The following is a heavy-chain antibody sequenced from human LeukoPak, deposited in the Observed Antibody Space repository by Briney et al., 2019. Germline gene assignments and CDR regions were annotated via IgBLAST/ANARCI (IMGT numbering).Heavy chain of an antibody. D-gene: IGHD6-19*01. J-gene: IGHJ3*02. CDR2: ITGTADKT. V-gene: IGHV3-23*01. CDR3: ARRRGSRGWGAFDI. CDR1: GFTFTNYV. Sequence: GESLRLSCAASGFTFTNYVMNWVRQAPGKGLEWVSSITGTADKTYDADSVKGRFTISRDNSKNTLSLQMSSLRVEDTAIYYCARRRGSRGWGAFDIWGQGTIVTVSS.